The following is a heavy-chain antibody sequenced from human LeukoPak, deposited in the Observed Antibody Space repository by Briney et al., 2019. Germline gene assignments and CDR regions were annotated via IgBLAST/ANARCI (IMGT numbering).Heavy chain of an antibody. Sequence: ASAKVSCKASGYTFTGYYMHWVRQAPGQGLEWMGWINPNSGGTNYAQKFQGRVTMTRDTSISTAYMELSRLRSDDTAVYYCARDRVVGATSFDYWGQGTLVTVSS. J-gene: IGHJ4*02. CDR3: ARDRVVGATSFDY. CDR1: GYTFTGYY. V-gene: IGHV1-2*02. D-gene: IGHD1-26*01. CDR2: INPNSGGT.